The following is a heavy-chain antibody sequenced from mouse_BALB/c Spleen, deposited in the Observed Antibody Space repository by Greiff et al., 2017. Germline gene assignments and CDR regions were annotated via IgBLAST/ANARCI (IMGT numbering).Heavy chain of an antibody. D-gene: IGHD2-3*01. Sequence: QVQLQQSGAELARPGASVKLSCKASVYTFTDYYINWVKQRTGQGLEWIGEIYPGSGNTYYNEKFKGKATLTADKSSSTAYMQLSSLTSEDSAVYFCARYYDGYYAWFAYWGQGTLVTVSA. V-gene: IGHV1-77*01. CDR3: ARYYDGYYAWFAY. CDR2: IYPGSGNT. CDR1: VYTFTDYY. J-gene: IGHJ3*01.